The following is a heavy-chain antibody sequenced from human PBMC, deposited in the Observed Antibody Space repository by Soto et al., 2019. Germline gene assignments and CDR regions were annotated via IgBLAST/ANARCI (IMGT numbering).Heavy chain of an antibody. D-gene: IGHD3-10*01. Sequence: EVQLVESGGGLVKPGGSLRLSCAASGFTFSGYRMSWVRRAPGKGQEWVSSITSSSNYIHYRDSVKGRFTISRDNAQSLLYLQMNSLRGEDTAVYYCARDTNFFASGSGADYWGQGTLVTVSS. CDR2: ITSSSNYI. CDR3: ARDTNFFASGSGADY. CDR1: GFTFSGYR. J-gene: IGHJ4*02. V-gene: IGHV3-21*06.